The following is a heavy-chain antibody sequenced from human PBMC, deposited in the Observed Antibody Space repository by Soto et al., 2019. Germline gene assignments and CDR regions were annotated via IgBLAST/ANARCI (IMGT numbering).Heavy chain of an antibody. CDR1: GGTFSSYA. CDR3: ACPYYYDSSGYFTSVYYYYYGMDV. CDR2: IIPIFGTA. D-gene: IGHD3-22*01. V-gene: IGHV1-69*13. J-gene: IGHJ6*02. Sequence: SVKVSCKASGGTFSSYAISWVRQAPGQGLEWMGGIIPIFGTANYAQKFQGRVTITADESTSTAYMELSSLKSEDTAVYYCACPYYYDSSGYFTSVYYYYYGMDVWGQGTTVTVSS.